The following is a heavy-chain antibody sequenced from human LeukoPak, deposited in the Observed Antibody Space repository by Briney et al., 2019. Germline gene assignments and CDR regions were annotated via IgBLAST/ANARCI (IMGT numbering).Heavy chain of an antibody. CDR3: ARVYGDHYGSGVIDY. D-gene: IGHD3-10*01. J-gene: IGHJ4*02. Sequence: GASVTVSCKASGYTFIDYYMHWVRQAPGQGLEWMGWINPNSGGTNYAQKFQGRVTMTRDTSITTAYMELSRLRSDDTAVYYCARVYGDHYGSGVIDYWGQGTLVTVSS. CDR1: GYTFIDYY. CDR2: INPNSGGT. V-gene: IGHV1-2*02.